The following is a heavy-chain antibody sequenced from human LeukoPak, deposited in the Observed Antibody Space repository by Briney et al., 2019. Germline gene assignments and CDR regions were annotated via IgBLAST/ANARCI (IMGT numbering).Heavy chain of an antibody. CDR3: ARDSLWFGELLYYYYGMDV. J-gene: IGHJ6*02. Sequence: ASVKVSCKASGGTFSSYAISWVRQAPGQGLEWMGGIIPIFGTANYAQKFQGRVTITRDTSASTAYMELSSLRSEDTAVYYCARDSLWFGELLYYYYGMDVWGQGTTVTVSS. CDR2: IIPIFGTA. V-gene: IGHV1-69*05. CDR1: GGTFSSYA. D-gene: IGHD3-10*01.